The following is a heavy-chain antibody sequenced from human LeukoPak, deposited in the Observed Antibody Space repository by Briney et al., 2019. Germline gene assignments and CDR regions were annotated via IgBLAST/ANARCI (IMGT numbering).Heavy chain of an antibody. V-gene: IGHV6-1*01. CDR2: TYYRSKWYN. J-gene: IGHJ6*02. D-gene: IGHD6-19*01. Sequence: SQTLSLTCAISGDSVSSNSAAWNWIRQSPSRGLEWLGRTYYRSKWYNDYAVSVKSRITINPDTSKNQFSLQLNSVTPEDTAVYYCARSRIAVGRVYYYYYYGMDVWGQGTTVTVSS. CDR1: GDSVSSNSAA. CDR3: ARSRIAVGRVYYYYYYGMDV.